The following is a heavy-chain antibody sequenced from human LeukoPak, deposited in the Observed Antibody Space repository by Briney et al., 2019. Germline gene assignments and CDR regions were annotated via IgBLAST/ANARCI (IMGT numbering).Heavy chain of an antibody. CDR2: INGDGSTT. CDR1: GFSITGYW. J-gene: IGHJ6*02. V-gene: IGHV3-74*01. CDR3: GRDKKYGLDV. Sequence: GGSLRLSCAASGFSITGYWIHWVRQAPGKGLVWVSHINGDGSTTTYADSVKGRFTISRDNAKNTVYLQMNSLRAEDTAVYYCGRDKKYGLDVWGQGTTVTVSS.